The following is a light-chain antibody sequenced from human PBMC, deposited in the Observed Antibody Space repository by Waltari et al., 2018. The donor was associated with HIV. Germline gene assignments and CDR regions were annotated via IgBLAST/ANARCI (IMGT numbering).Light chain of an antibody. CDR2: AVS. CDR3: TSYTTTNTWV. J-gene: IGLJ3*02. V-gene: IGLV2-14*01. Sequence: QSALTQPASVSGSPGQSITISCTGTDTDVGTYNYVSWFQHHPRKAPTLIISAVSNRPSGVSHRFSGAKSGHTASLIISGLQAEDEASYYCTSYTTTNTWVFGGGTNLTVL. CDR1: DTDVGTYNY.